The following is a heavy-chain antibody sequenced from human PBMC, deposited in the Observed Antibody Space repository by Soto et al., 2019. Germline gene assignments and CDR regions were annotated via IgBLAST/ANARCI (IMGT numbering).Heavy chain of an antibody. J-gene: IGHJ4*02. Sequence: GRSMRLSCAASGLTLSSYSMNCVRQAPGKGLEWVSSISSSSSYIYYADSVKGRFTISRDNAKNSLYLQMNSLRVEDMAVYYCARDSGYSSSPGGEYWGQGTLVTVSS. V-gene: IGHV3-21*01. CDR1: GLTLSSYS. CDR3: ARDSGYSSSPGGEY. D-gene: IGHD6-6*01. CDR2: ISSSSSYI.